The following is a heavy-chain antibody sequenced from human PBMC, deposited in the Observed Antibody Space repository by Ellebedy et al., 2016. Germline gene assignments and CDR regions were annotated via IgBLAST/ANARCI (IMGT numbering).Heavy chain of an antibody. J-gene: IGHJ6*03. CDR1: GFTFSSYG. CDR3: ARAGAPNDFTYMDV. D-gene: IGHD3-3*01. V-gene: IGHV3-33*01. CDR2: IWYDGSNK. Sequence: GESLKISXAASGFTFSSYGMHWVRQAPGKGLEWVAVIWYDGSNKYYADSVKGRFTISRDNSKNTLYLQMNSLTADDTAVYYCARAGAPNDFTYMDVWGKGTTVTVSS.